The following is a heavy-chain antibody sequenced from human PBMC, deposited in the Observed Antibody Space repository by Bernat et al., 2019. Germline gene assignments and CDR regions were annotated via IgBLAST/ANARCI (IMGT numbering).Heavy chain of an antibody. Sequence: EVQLLESGGGLVQPGGSLRLSCAASGFTFSSYAMSWVRQAPGKGLEWVSAISGSGGSTYYADSVKGRFTISRDNSKNTLYLQMNSLRAEDTAVYYCAKTALIGQPLNRRFDYWGQGTLVTVSS. D-gene: IGHD2-2*01. CDR2: ISGSGGST. CDR1: GFTFSSYA. CDR3: AKTALIGQPLNRRFDY. V-gene: IGHV3-23*01. J-gene: IGHJ4*02.